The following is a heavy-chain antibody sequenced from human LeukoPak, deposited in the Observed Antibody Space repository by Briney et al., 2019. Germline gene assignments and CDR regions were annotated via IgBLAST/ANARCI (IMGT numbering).Heavy chain of an antibody. CDR1: GFTFTTYW. J-gene: IGHJ4*02. D-gene: IGHD5-18*01. V-gene: IGHV3-7*05. CDR2: IKQDGSEK. CDR3: VRGFTYVIY. Sequence: GGSLRLSCAASGFTFTTYWMTWVRQAPGEGLEWVANIKQDGSEKYYVDSVKGRFTISRDNAKNSLYLQMNSLRAEDTAVYYCVRGFTYVIYWGQGTLVTVSS.